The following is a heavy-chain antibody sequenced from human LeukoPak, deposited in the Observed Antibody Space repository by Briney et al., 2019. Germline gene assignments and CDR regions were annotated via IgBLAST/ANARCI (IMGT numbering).Heavy chain of an antibody. CDR1: GFSFSDYG. V-gene: IGHV3-33*01. CDR3: ARDYCSTTSCLDY. J-gene: IGHJ4*02. D-gene: IGHD2-2*01. Sequence: GGSLRLSCAASGFSFSDYGMHWVRQAPGKGLEWVAVIWSDGSNKYYADSVKGRFTISRDDSRNTLYLQMNSLRAEDTGVYYCARDYCSTTSCLDYWGQGTLVTVSS. CDR2: IWSDGSNK.